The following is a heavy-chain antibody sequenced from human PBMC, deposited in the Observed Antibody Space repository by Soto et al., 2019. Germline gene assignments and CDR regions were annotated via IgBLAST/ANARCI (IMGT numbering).Heavy chain of an antibody. CDR3: ARDAVGRDGYNN. J-gene: IGHJ4*02. V-gene: IGHV4-30-4*01. CDR1: GGSISSGDYY. Sequence: QVQLQESGPGLVKPSQTLSLTCTVSGGSISSGDYYWSWIRQPPGKGLEWIGYIYYSGSTYYNPSHKSRVTISVDTSKNHFSLKLSSVTAADTAVYYCARDAVGRDGYNNWGQGTLVTVSS. D-gene: IGHD5-12*01. CDR2: IYYSGST.